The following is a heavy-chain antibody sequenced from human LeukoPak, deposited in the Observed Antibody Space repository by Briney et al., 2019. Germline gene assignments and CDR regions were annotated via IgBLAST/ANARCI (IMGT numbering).Heavy chain of an antibody. Sequence: ASVKVSCKASGYTFISYGFSWVRQAPGQGLEWMGWISAYNGNTNYAQKLQGRVTMTTDTSTSTAYMELRSLRSDDTAVYYCARDPRVTIFGVVINPFDYWGQGTLVTVSS. CDR2: ISAYNGNT. CDR3: ARDPRVTIFGVVINPFDY. V-gene: IGHV1-18*01. J-gene: IGHJ4*02. CDR1: GYTFISYG. D-gene: IGHD3-3*01.